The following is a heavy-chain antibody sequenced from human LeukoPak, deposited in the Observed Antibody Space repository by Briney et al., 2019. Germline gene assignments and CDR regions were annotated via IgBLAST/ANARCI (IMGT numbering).Heavy chain of an antibody. CDR2: INSRSTSV. J-gene: IGHJ3*01. CDR1: GFTFSSYS. V-gene: IGHV3-48*02. D-gene: IGHD1-1*01. Sequence: GGSLRLSCAASGFTFSSYSMNWVRQVPGKGLEWIPYINSRSTSVFSADSVKGRFTISRDNAKNLLYLQMNSLTDDDTAVYYCAREGTGRYDALDVWGQGTMVTVSS. CDR3: AREGTGRYDALDV.